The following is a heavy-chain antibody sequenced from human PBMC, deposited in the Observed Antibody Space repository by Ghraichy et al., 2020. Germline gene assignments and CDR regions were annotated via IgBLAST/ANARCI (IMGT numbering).Heavy chain of an antibody. Sequence: GGSLRLSCEASGFTFSSYWMSWVRQAPGKGLEWVANIKQDGSEKNYVDSVKGRLTISRDNAKKSVYLQMNSLRAEDTAVYYCARVRPKGYLDYWGQGALVTVSS. CDR3: ARVRPKGYLDY. J-gene: IGHJ4*02. CDR2: IKQDGSEK. V-gene: IGHV3-7*04. CDR1: GFTFSSYW.